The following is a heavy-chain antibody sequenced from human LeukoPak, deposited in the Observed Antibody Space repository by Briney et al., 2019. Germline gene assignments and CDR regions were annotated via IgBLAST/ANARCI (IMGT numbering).Heavy chain of an antibody. J-gene: IGHJ4*02. CDR2: ISSSSSTI. CDR3: ARVAPDIVVVPAAIDY. Sequence: GGSLRLSCAASGFTFSSYSMNWVRQAPGKGLEWVSYISSSSSTIYYADSVEGRFTISRDNAKNSLYLQMNSLRAEDTAVYYCARVAPDIVVVPAAIDYWGQGTLVTVSS. CDR1: GFTFSSYS. V-gene: IGHV3-48*01. D-gene: IGHD2-2*02.